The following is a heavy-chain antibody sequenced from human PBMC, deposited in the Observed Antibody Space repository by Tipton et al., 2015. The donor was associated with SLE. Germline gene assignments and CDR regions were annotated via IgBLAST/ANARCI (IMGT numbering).Heavy chain of an antibody. CDR2: IKSDGRDT. Sequence: SLRLSCAASGFSFSNSWMHWVRHVPGKGLLWVSRIKSDGRDTTYADSVKGRFTLSRDNSKNTLYLQMNSLRVEDTAVYFCAREGRDVLTSDPDGFDVWGQGTMVTVSS. CDR1: GFSFSNSW. CDR3: AREGRDVLTSDPDGFDV. V-gene: IGHV3-74*01. J-gene: IGHJ3*01. D-gene: IGHD3-9*01.